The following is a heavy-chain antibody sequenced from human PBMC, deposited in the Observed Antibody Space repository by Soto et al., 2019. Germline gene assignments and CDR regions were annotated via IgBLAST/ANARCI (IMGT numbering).Heavy chain of an antibody. CDR2: IYYSGST. CDR3: ARASSTRGYSYGYWFDP. J-gene: IGHJ5*02. D-gene: IGHD5-18*01. Sequence: SETLSLTCTVSDGSVSSGSYYWSWIRQPPGKGLEWIGYIYYSGSTNYNPSLKSRVTISVDTSKNQFSLKLSSVTAADTAVYYCARASSTRGYSYGYWFDPWGQGTLVTVS. V-gene: IGHV4-61*01. CDR1: DGSVSSGSYY.